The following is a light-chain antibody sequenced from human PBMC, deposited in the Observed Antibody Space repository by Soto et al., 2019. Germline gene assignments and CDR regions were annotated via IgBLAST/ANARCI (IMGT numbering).Light chain of an antibody. Sequence: QSALTQPRSVSGSPGQSVTISCTGTSSDVGAYNSVSWYQHHPDKAPKLIIYDVTKRPSGVPDRFSGSKSGNTASLTISGLQAEDEADYHCLSYAGNYTVLFGGGTQLTV. CDR3: LSYAGNYTVL. J-gene: IGLJ2*01. CDR1: SSDVGAYNS. V-gene: IGLV2-11*01. CDR2: DVT.